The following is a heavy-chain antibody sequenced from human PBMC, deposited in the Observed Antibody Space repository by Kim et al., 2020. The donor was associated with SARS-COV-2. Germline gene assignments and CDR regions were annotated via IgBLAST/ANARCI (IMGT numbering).Heavy chain of an antibody. V-gene: IGHV4-34*01. CDR2: INHSGST. J-gene: IGHJ5*02. CDR3: ARETPNYTAMGSTFDP. Sequence: SETLSLTCAVYGGSFSGYYWSWIRQPPGKGLEWIGEINHSGSTNYNPSLKSRVTISVDTSKNQFSLKLSSVTAADTAVYYCARETPNYTAMGSTFDPWG. D-gene: IGHD5-18*01. CDR1: GGSFSGYY.